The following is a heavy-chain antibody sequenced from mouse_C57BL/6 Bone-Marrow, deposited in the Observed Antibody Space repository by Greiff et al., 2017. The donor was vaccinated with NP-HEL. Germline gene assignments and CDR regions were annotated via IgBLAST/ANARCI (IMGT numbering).Heavy chain of an antibody. J-gene: IGHJ3*01. D-gene: IGHD2-5*01. V-gene: IGHV1-26*01. CDR3: AQEGPYSNSWFAY. CDR2: INPNNGGT. CDR1: GYTFTDYY. Sequence: VQLQQSGPELVKPGASVKISCKASGYTFTDYYMNWVKQSHGKSLEWIGDINPNNGGTSYNQKFKGKATLTVDKSSSTAYMELRSLTSEDSAVYYCAQEGPYSNSWFAYWGQGTLVTVSA.